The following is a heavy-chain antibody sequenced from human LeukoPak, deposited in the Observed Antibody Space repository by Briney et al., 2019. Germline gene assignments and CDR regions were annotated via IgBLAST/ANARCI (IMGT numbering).Heavy chain of an antibody. CDR1: GGSFSGYY. Sequence: SETLSLTCAVYGGSFSGYYWSWIRQPPGKGLEWIGEINHSGSTNYNPSLKSRVTISVDTSKNQLSLKLSSVTAADTAVYYCARTWRYYYYYMDVWGKGTTVTVSS. CDR2: INHSGST. V-gene: IGHV4-34*01. J-gene: IGHJ6*03. D-gene: IGHD3-3*01. CDR3: ARTWRYYYYYMDV.